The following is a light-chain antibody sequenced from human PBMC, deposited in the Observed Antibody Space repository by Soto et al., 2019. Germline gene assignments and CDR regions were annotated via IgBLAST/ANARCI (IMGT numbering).Light chain of an antibody. CDR1: QSVSKSY. Sequence: EIVLTQSPATLSLSPGERATLSCGASQSVSKSYLAWYQQKPGLAPRLLIYDASSRATGIPDRFSGSGSGTDFTLTISSLEPEDFALYYCQQYGSSPWTFGQGTKVEIK. CDR2: DAS. V-gene: IGKV3D-20*01. J-gene: IGKJ1*01. CDR3: QQYGSSPWT.